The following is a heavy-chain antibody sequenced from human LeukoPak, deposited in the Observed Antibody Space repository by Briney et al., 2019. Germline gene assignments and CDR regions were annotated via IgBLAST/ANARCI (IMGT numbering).Heavy chain of an antibody. J-gene: IGHJ4*02. V-gene: IGHV3-30-3*01. D-gene: IGHD5-18*01. CDR1: AFTFSNYA. CDR2: ISYDGTNE. CDR3: ARPPIGGGYSYGPFGY. Sequence: PGGSLRLYCAASAFTFSNYAMHWLRQAPGKGLEWWIIISYDGTNENYAYSVKGPITISRDNTKSTLYLQMNSLRAEDTAVYYCARPPIGGGYSYGPFGYWGQGTLVTVSS.